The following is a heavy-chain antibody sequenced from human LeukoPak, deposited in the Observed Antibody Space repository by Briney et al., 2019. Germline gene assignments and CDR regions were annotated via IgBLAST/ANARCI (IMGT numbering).Heavy chain of an antibody. CDR1: GFTFSSYW. J-gene: IGHJ4*02. CDR2: IKSKTDGGTT. CDR3: TTDPEYYDFWSGYSSPSY. V-gene: IGHV3-15*01. D-gene: IGHD3-3*01. Sequence: GGSLRLSCAASGFTFSSYWMHWVRHTPGKGLEWVGRIKSKTDGGTTDYAAPVKGRFTISRDDSKNTLYLQMNSLKTEDTAVYYCTTDPEYYDFWSGYSSPSYWGQGTLVTVSS.